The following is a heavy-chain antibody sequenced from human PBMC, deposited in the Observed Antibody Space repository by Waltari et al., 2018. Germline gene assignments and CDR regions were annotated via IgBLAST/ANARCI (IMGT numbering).Heavy chain of an antibody. CDR1: GGSLSGLY. Sequence: QVRLQESGPGLVKPSQTLALTCTVSGGSLSGLYWSWIRLSPGKGLEWSGFIYTTGGTNYNPAFKNRVTMSADTSRGQFSLRLTSLSASDTATYYCARGLSIRWELPGFFDTWGQGILVTVSS. D-gene: IGHD1-26*01. CDR3: ARGLSIRWELPGFFDT. V-gene: IGHV4-4*09. CDR2: IYTTGGT. J-gene: IGHJ4*02.